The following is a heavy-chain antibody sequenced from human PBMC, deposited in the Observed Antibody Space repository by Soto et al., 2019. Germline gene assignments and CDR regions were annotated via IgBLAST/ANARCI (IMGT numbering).Heavy chain of an antibody. D-gene: IGHD3-22*01. CDR2: INPNSGGT. V-gene: IGHV1-2*04. Sequence: ASVKVSCKASGYTFTGYYMHWVRQAPGQGLEWMGWINPNSGGTNYAQKFQGWVTMTRDTSISTAYMELSRLRSDDTAVYYCARDQSGTYYYDSSGYWVLHDWGQGTLVTVSS. CDR1: GYTFTGYY. CDR3: ARDQSGTYYYDSSGYWVLHD. J-gene: IGHJ4*02.